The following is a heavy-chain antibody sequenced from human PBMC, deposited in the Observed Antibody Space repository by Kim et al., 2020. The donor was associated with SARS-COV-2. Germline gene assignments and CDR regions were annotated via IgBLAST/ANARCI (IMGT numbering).Heavy chain of an antibody. CDR1: GFTFSSYE. D-gene: IGHD3-3*01. V-gene: IGHV3-48*03. CDR2: ISSSGSTI. J-gene: IGHJ3*02. Sequence: GGSLRLSCAASGFTFSSYEMNWVRQAPGKGLEWVSYISSSGSTIYYADSVKGRLTISRDNAKNSLYLQMNSLRAEDTAVYYCVRDKPSIMIFGVFSGHFYIGGQATMHSLSS. CDR3: VRDKPSIMIFGVFSGHFYI.